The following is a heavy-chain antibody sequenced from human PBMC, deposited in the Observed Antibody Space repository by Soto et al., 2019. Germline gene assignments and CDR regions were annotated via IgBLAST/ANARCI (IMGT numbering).Heavy chain of an antibody. CDR3: ARDSLTGNWFDP. V-gene: IGHV4-30-2*06. D-gene: IGHD2-8*02. CDR2: IYHSGGT. J-gene: IGHJ5*02. CDR1: GGSISSGGYS. Sequence: LYLNCAVSGGSISSGGYSWNWIRQLPGKGLEWIGYIYHSGGTLYNPSLKSRVTISVDKSRNQFSLTLTSVTAADTAVYYCARDSLTGNWFDPWGQGTLVTVS.